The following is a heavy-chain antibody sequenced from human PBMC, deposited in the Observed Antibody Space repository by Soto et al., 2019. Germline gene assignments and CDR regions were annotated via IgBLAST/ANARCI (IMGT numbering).Heavy chain of an antibody. Sequence: GGSLRRSGAASRFTFSIYAMSWVRQAPGKLLEWVSAISGRGRITQYRDSVKGRFTISRDNSKNRMYLQRNSLRAEDMAVSYCARDAMIVVVITPHDAFAIWGKGTMVTVSS. V-gene: IGHV3-23*01. J-gene: IGHJ3*02. D-gene: IGHD3-22*01. CDR1: RFTFSIYA. CDR3: ARDAMIVVVITPHDAFAI. CDR2: ISGRGRIT.